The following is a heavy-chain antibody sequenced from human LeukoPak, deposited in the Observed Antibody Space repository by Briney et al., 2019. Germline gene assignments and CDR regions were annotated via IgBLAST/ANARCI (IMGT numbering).Heavy chain of an antibody. D-gene: IGHD3-22*01. CDR2: FDPEDGET. Sequence: ASVKVSCKVSGYTLTELSMHWVRQAPGKGLEWMGGFDPEDGETNYAQKFQGRVTMTEDTSTDTAYMELSSLRSEDTAVYYCATAFKYYYDSSGYYFHFDYWGQGTLVTVSS. CDR1: GYTLTELS. J-gene: IGHJ4*02. CDR3: ATAFKYYYDSSGYYFHFDY. V-gene: IGHV1-24*01.